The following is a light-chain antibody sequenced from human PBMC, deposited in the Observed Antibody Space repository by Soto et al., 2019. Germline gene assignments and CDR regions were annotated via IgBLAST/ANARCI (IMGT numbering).Light chain of an antibody. Sequence: AIQMTQSPSSLSASVGDRVTIACRASQGIRNDLVWYQQKPGKAPNLLIYAASSLQSGVPSRFSGSGSGTNFTITISSLPPEDFATYYCLQHYNYPRTFGQGTKVEIK. J-gene: IGKJ1*01. CDR1: QGIRND. V-gene: IGKV1-6*01. CDR3: LQHYNYPRT. CDR2: AAS.